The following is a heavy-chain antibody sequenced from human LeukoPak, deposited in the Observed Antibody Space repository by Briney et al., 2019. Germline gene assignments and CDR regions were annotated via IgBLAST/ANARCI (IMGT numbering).Heavy chain of an antibody. D-gene: IGHD1-26*01. CDR1: GFTFSSYS. CDR2: IGSSSSYI. Sequence: PGGSLRLSCAASGFTFSSYSMNWVRQAPGKGLEWVSSIGSSSSYIYYADSVKGRFTISRDNAKNSLYLQMNSLRAEDTAVYYCASETESYYFDYWGQGTLVTVSS. J-gene: IGHJ4*02. CDR3: ASETESYYFDY. V-gene: IGHV3-21*01.